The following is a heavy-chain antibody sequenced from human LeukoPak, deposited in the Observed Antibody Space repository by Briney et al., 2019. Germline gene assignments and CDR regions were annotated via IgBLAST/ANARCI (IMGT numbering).Heavy chain of an antibody. Sequence: ASVKVSCKASGYTFTSYDINWVRQATGQGLEWMGWMSPNSGNTGYSQKFQGRVTMTRNTSISTAYMELSSLRSDDTAVYYCATSRQIAVAGRSCFDYWGQGTLVTVSS. CDR1: GYTFTSYD. J-gene: IGHJ4*02. CDR3: ATSRQIAVAGRSCFDY. D-gene: IGHD6-19*01. V-gene: IGHV1-8*01. CDR2: MSPNSGNT.